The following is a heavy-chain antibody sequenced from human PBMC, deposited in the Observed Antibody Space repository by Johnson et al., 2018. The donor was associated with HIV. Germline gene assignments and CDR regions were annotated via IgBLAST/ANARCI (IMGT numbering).Heavy chain of an antibody. V-gene: IGHV3-7*01. J-gene: IGHJ3*02. Sequence: VRLVEFGGGVVQPGGSLRLSCAASGFTFTTSAMSWVRQAPGKGLEWVANIKQDGSEKFYVDSVKGRFTISRDNSKNTLYLQMNSLRAEDTAVYYCAKATTGSDACDIWGQGTMVTVSS. CDR1: GFTFTTSA. CDR2: IKQDGSEK. D-gene: IGHD1-1*01. CDR3: AKATTGSDACDI.